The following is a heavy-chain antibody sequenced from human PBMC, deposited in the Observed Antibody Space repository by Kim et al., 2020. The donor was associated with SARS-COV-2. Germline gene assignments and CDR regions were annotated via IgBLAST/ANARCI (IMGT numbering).Heavy chain of an antibody. CDR2: IYSGGST. CDR1: GFTVSSNY. D-gene: IGHD4-17*01. V-gene: IGHV3-53*01. Sequence: GGSLRLSCAASGFTVSSNYMSWVRQAPGKGLEWVSVIYSGGSTYYADSVKGRFTISRDNSKNTLYLQMNSLRAEDTAVYYCASSSLYDYGDPTTDYYGMDVWGQGTTVTVSS. J-gene: IGHJ6*02. CDR3: ASSSLYDYGDPTTDYYGMDV.